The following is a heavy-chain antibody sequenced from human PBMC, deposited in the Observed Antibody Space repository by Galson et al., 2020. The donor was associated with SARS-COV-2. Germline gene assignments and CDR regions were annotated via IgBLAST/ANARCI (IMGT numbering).Heavy chain of an antibody. D-gene: IGHD2-2*01. CDR1: GGSFSGYY. CDR3: ARGPYCSSTSCYFRSPKNWFDP. J-gene: IGHJ5*02. CDR2: INHSGST. V-gene: IGHV4-34*01. Sequence: SETLSLTCAVYGGSFSGYYWSWIRQPPGKGLEWIGEINHSGSTNYNPSLKSRVTISVDTSKNQFSLKLSSVTAADTAVYYCARGPYCSSTSCYFRSPKNWFDPWGQGTLVTVSS.